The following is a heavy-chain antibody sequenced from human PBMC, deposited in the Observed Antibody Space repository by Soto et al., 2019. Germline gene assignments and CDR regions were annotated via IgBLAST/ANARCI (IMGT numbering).Heavy chain of an antibody. CDR1: GGSISPYY. CDR2: VYYSGNT. J-gene: IGHJ6*03. V-gene: IGHV4-59*01. Sequence: PSQTLSLPCTVSGGSISPYYWSWIRQPPGKGLEWIGYVYYSGNTNYNPSLESRVTISVDTSRNRFSLNLTSATAADTAVYYCARKGAAASYAHYYMDVWGRGTAVTGSS. CDR3: ARKGAAASYAHYYMDV. D-gene: IGHD6-13*01.